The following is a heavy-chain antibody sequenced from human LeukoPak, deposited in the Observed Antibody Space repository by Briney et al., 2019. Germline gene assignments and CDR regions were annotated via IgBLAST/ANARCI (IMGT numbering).Heavy chain of an antibody. J-gene: IGHJ6*02. CDR3: ARGEFAWIQGSYGLNV. V-gene: IGHV3-7*01. CDR1: GFTFSSYA. Sequence: GGSLRLSCAASGFTFSSYAMSWVRQAPGKGLEWVANINQDGSYKYYVDSVKGRFTISRDNAKNALYLQVNSLRPEDTAVYYCARGEFAWIQGSYGLNVWGQGTTVTVSS. D-gene: IGHD5-18*01. CDR2: INQDGSYK.